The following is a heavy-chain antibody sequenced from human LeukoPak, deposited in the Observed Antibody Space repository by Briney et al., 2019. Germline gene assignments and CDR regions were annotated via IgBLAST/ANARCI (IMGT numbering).Heavy chain of an antibody. CDR1: GFTFSSYA. Sequence: GGSLRLSCAASGFTFSSYAMHWVRQAPGKGLEWVAVISYDGSNKYYADSVKGRFTISRDNSKNTLYLQMNSLRAEDTAVYYCATHCSGGSCYPQAFDYWGQGTLVTVSS. V-gene: IGHV3-30*11. CDR3: ATHCSGGSCYPQAFDY. J-gene: IGHJ4*02. CDR2: ISYDGSNK. D-gene: IGHD2-15*01.